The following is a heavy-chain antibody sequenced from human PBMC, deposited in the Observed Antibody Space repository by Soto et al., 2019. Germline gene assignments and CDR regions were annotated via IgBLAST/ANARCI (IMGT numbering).Heavy chain of an antibody. CDR1: GGSISSYY. Sequence: SETLSLTCTVSGGSISSYYWSWIRQPPGKGLEWIGYIYYSGSTNYNPSLKSRVTISVDTSKNQFSLKLSSVTAADTAVYYCARHRFSYYYYYMDAWGKGTTVTSP. V-gene: IGHV4-59*08. CDR3: ARHRFSYYYYYMDA. CDR2: IYYSGST. J-gene: IGHJ6*03.